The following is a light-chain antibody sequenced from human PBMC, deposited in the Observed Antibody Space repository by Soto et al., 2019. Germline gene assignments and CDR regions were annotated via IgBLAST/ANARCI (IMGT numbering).Light chain of an antibody. J-gene: IGLJ2*01. CDR3: SSFAGGNNLL. CDR1: SSDIGAYNY. V-gene: IGLV2-14*01. CDR2: EVT. Sequence: QSALTQPASVSGSPGQSITISCIGTSSDIGAYNYVSWYQQHPGKVPKLMIYEVTNRPSGLSNRFSGSKSGNTASLTISGLQAEDEADYFCSSFAGGNNLLFGGGTKVTVL.